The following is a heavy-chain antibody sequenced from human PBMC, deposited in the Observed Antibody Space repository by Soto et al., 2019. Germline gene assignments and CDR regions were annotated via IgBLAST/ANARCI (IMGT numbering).Heavy chain of an antibody. CDR2: IYNSETT. CDR3: ARDRILGGLDV. D-gene: IGHD7-27*01. Sequence: ETLSLTCTVSGGSVSSGSFYWTWIRQPPGKGLEWIGYIYNSETTNYNPSLKRRVTMLLDTSKNQFSLILTSVTAADTAVYYCARDRILGGLDVWGQGTTVTVSS. CDR1: GGSVSSGSFY. V-gene: IGHV4-61*01. J-gene: IGHJ6*02.